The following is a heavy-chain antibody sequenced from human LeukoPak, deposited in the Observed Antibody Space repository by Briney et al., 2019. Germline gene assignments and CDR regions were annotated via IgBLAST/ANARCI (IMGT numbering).Heavy chain of an antibody. J-gene: IGHJ6*02. CDR2: IIPIFGTA. Sequence: ASVKVSCKASGGTFISYAISWVRQAPGQGLEWMGGIIPIFGTANYAQKFQGRVTITADESTSTAYVELSSLRSEDTAVYYCVAMIVVVDYYYYGMDVWGQGTTVTVSS. CDR1: GGTFISYA. V-gene: IGHV1-69*13. D-gene: IGHD3-22*01. CDR3: VAMIVVVDYYYYGMDV.